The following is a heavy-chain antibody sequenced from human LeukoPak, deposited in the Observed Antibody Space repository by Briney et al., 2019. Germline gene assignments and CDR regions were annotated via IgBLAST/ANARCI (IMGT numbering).Heavy chain of an antibody. Sequence: PSETLSLTCTVSGASVNSGNYYWTWIRQPAGKRLEWIGRIYTSGSTNYNPSLKSRVTISIDASKNQFSLRLSSVTAADTAVYYCARMKEGFGVAVPDSWGQGTLVTVSS. CDR3: ARMKEGFGVAVPDS. V-gene: IGHV4-61*02. CDR1: GASVNSGNYY. CDR2: IYTSGST. J-gene: IGHJ4*02. D-gene: IGHD3-3*01.